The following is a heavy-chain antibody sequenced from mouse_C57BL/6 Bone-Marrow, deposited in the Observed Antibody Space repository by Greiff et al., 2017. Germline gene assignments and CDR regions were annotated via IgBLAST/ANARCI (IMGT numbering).Heavy chain of an antibody. CDR3: ARNWDDGGIDY. D-gene: IGHD4-1*01. Sequence: VQLQQSGAELMKPGASVKLSCKATGYTFTGYWIEWVKQRPGHGLEWIGEIFPGSGSTNYNEKFKGKATFTADTSYNTAYMQLSSLTPEYSAIYCDARNWDDGGIDYWGQGTTLTVSS. CDR2: IFPGSGST. CDR1: GYTFTGYW. V-gene: IGHV1-9*01. J-gene: IGHJ2*01.